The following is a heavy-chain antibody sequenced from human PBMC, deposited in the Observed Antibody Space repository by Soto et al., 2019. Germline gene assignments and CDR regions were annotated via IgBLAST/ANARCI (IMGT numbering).Heavy chain of an antibody. CDR3: AKDLWAFYSNYFDY. J-gene: IGHJ4*02. CDR1: GFTFSSYG. CDR2: ISYDGSNK. D-gene: IGHD4-4*01. V-gene: IGHV3-30*18. Sequence: GGSLRLSCAASGFTFSSYGMHWVRQAPGKGLEWVAVISYDGSNKYYADSVKGRFTISRDNSKNTLYLQMNSLRAEDTAVYYCAKDLWAFYSNYFDYWGQGTLVTVSS.